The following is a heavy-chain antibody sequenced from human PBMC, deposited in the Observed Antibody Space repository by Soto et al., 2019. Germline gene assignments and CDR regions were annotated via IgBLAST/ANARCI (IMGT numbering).Heavy chain of an antibody. CDR1: GGSFSGYY. D-gene: IGHD4-17*01. CDR2: INHSGST. V-gene: IGHV4-34*01. CDR3: ARAYMTTVIDY. J-gene: IGHJ4*02. Sequence: SETLSLTCAVYGGSFSGYYWSWIRQPPGKGLEWIGEINHSGSTNYNPSLKSRVTISVDTSKNQFSLKLSSVTAADTAVYYCARAYMTTVIDYWGQGTLVTVSS.